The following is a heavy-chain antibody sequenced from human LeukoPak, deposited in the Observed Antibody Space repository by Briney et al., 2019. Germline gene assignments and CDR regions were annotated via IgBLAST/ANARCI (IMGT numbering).Heavy chain of an antibody. V-gene: IGHV3-7*01. CDR3: ARQRGYCSSGVCRGWFDP. CDR2: IKKDGSEK. J-gene: IGHJ5*02. D-gene: IGHD2-8*01. Sequence: PGGSLRLSCAASGFTFSSYWMSWVRQAPGKGVEWVANIKKDGSEKYYVDSVKGRFAISRDKAKNSLYLQMNRLRAEDTAVYYCARQRGYCSSGVCRGWFDPWGQGTLVTVSS. CDR1: GFTFSSYW.